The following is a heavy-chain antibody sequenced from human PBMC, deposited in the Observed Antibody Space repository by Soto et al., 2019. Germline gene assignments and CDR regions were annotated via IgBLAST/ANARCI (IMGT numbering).Heavy chain of an antibody. CDR3: ALAETYYDILTGFDY. CDR2: IYYSGST. J-gene: IGHJ4*02. V-gene: IGHV4-61*01. Sequence: PSETLSLTCTVSGGSVSSGSYYWSWIRQPPGKGLEWIGYIYYSGSTNYNPSLKSLVTISVDTSKNQFSLKLSSVTAADTAVYYCALAETYYDILTGFDYWGQGTLVTVSS. CDR1: GGSVSSGSYY. D-gene: IGHD3-9*01.